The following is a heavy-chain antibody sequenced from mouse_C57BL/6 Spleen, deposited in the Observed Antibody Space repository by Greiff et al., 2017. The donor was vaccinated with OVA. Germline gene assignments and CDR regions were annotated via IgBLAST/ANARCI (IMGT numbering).Heavy chain of an antibody. CDR2: IDPNSGGT. V-gene: IGHV1-72*01. CDR1: GYTFTSYW. J-gene: IGHJ1*03. D-gene: IGHD1-1*01. Sequence: QVQLQQPGAELVKPGASVKLSCKASGYTFTSYWMHWVKQRPGRGLEWIGRIDPNSGGTKYNEKFKSKATLTVDKPSSTAYMQLSSLTSEDSAVYYCVRYYGSSYRRDWYFEVWGTGTTVTVSS. CDR3: VRYYGSSYRRDWYFEV.